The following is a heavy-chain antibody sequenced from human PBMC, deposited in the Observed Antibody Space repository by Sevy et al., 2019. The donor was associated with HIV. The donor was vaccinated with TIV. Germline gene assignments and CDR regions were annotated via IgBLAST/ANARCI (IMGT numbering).Heavy chain of an antibody. J-gene: IGHJ4*02. V-gene: IGHV5-51*01. CDR2: IYPGDSDT. D-gene: IGHD2-15*01. CDR1: GYSFNIYW. CDR3: ARRYCSGGTRYPDY. Sequence: GESLKISCKGSGYSFNIYWIAWVRQMPGKGLEWMGTIYPGDSDTRYSPSFQGQVTISADKSTNTAYLQWSSLKASDTSMYFCARRYCSGGTRYPDYWGQGTLVTVSS.